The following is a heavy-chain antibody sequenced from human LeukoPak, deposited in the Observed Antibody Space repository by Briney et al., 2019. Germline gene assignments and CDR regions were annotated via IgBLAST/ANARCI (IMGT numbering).Heavy chain of an antibody. CDR1: GYTFTSYG. CDR2: ISAYNGNT. V-gene: IGHV1-18*01. D-gene: IGHD2-2*01. J-gene: IGHJ4*02. Sequence: GASVKVSCTASGYTFTSYGISWVRQAPGQGLERMGWISAYNGNTNYAQKLQGRVTMTTDTSTSTAYMELRSLRSDDTAVYYCATQYCSSTSCYPYWVDYWGQGTLVTVSS. CDR3: ATQYCSSTSCYPYWVDY.